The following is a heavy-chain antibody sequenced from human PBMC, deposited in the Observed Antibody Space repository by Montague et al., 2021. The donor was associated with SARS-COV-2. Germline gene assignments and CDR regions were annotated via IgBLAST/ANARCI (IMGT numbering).Heavy chain of an antibody. D-gene: IGHD6-19*01. CDR1: GGSINSGGYY. CDR3: ARVHFVSSGWYPDAFDI. V-gene: IGHV4-31*03. J-gene: IGHJ3*02. CDR2: IYYSGST. Sequence: TLSLTCTISGGSINSGGYYWSWIRQHPGKGLEWIGYIYYSGSTYYXPSLKSRLTISVDTSKNQFSLKLSSVTAADTAVYYCARVHFVSSGWYPDAFDIWGRGTMVTVSS.